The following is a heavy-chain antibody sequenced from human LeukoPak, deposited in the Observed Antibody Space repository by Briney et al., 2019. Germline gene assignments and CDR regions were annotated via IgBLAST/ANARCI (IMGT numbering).Heavy chain of an antibody. CDR1: GGSFSGYY. D-gene: IGHD5-24*01. V-gene: IGHV4-34*01. CDR3: AKGKGGRDCYNWRYFYY. CDR2: INHSGST. J-gene: IGHJ4*02. Sequence: SETLSLTCAVYGGSFSGYYWSWIRQPPGKGLEWIGEINHSGSTNYNPSLKSRVTISVDTSKNQFSLKLSAFTAGDTAFYYCAKGKGGRDCYNWRYFYYWGQGTLVTVSS.